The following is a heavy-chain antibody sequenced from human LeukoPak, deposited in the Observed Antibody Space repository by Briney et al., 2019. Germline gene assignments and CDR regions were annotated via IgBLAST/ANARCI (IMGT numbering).Heavy chain of an antibody. V-gene: IGHV3-64D*09. J-gene: IGHJ4*02. Sequence: GGSLRLSCSASGFTFSRYAMHWVRQAPGKGLEYVSGINDNGGRTHYGDSVKGRFSISRDNSKNTLHLQMSTLRAEDTALYYCARGERAYDYIWGSYGREYYFDYWGQGTLVTVSS. CDR3: ARGERAYDYIWGSYGREYYFDY. CDR1: GFTFSRYA. D-gene: IGHD3-16*01. CDR2: INDNGGRT.